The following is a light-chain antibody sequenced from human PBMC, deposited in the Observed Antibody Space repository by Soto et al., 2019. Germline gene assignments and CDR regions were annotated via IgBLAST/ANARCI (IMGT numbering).Light chain of an antibody. CDR2: GAS. V-gene: IGKV3-20*01. J-gene: IGKJ5*01. CDR1: QSISSTS. CDR3: QQYGNSPFT. Sequence: PGARSTLYCRDSQSISSTSLAWYQQKPGQAPRLLIYGASTRATGIPYRFSGSESGTDFTLTISRLEPEDFVVYYCQQYGNSPFTFGQGTRLEIK.